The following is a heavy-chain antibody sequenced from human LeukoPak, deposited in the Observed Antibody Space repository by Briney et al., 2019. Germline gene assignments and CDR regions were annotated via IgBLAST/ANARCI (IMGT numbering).Heavy chain of an antibody. CDR3: ARGNTVVKRWLDY. Sequence: PSETLSLTCAVYGGSFSGYYWSWIRQPPGKGLEWIGEINHSGGTNYNPSLKSRVTISVDTSKNQFSLKLSSVTAADTAVYYCARGNTVVKRWLDYWGQGTLVTVSS. D-gene: IGHD4-23*01. CDR2: INHSGGT. CDR1: GGSFSGYY. V-gene: IGHV4-34*01. J-gene: IGHJ4*02.